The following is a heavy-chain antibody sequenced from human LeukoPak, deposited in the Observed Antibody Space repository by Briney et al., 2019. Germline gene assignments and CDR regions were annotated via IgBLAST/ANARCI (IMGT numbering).Heavy chain of an antibody. CDR3: AKDRPNYYESNGDYYRRNGDS. V-gene: IGHV3-23*01. CDR1: GFTFSIYA. D-gene: IGHD3-22*01. CDR2: ITSRDGGT. J-gene: IGHJ5*01. Sequence: GGPLRLSCAASGFTFSIYAMSWVRQAPGKGLEWVSSITSRDGGTFYTDPVKGRFTISRDNSKNMLYLQMNSLRAEDTAIYYCAKDRPNYYESNGDYYRRNGDSWGQGTLVTVSS.